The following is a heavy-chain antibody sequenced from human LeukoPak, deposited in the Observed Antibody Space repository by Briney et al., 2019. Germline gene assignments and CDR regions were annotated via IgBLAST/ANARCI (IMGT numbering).Heavy chain of an antibody. V-gene: IGHV4-4*07. CDR1: GGSISXXX. J-gene: IGHJ4*02. CDR2: IYTSVST. Sequence: GGSISXXXXSWVRXPAGXXLXWXGRIYTSVSTNYNPSLKSRVTMSVETSKNQFTLKMRDGAAADTAVYYCARGRITIFGVVIFDYWGQGTLVTVSS. D-gene: IGHD3-3*01. CDR3: ARGRITIFGVVIFDY.